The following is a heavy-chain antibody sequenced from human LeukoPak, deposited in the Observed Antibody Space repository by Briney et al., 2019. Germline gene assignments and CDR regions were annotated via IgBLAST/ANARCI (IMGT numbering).Heavy chain of an antibody. J-gene: IGHJ6*02. D-gene: IGHD1-1*01. CDR2: ISSGGGST. Sequence: GGSLRLSCAASGFTFSGYAMSWVRQAPGKGLEWVSAISSGGGSTYYADSVKGRFTISRDNAKNTLYLQMNSLRAEDTAVYYCARETGKRGMDVWGQGTTVTVSS. V-gene: IGHV3-23*01. CDR1: GFTFSGYA. CDR3: ARETGKRGMDV.